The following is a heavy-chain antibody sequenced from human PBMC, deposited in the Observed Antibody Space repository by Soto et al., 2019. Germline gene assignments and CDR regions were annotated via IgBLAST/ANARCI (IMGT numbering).Heavy chain of an antibody. Sequence: EVQLLESGGGLVQPGGSLRLSCAASGFTFSSYAMNWVRQAPGKGLEWVSVISGSGGSTYYADAMKGRFTISRDNSKNTLNRQMSSLRAEAAAVHYCGKRTVGWYFYLWGRGTLVTVSS. CDR1: GFTFSSYA. V-gene: IGHV3-23*01. J-gene: IGHJ2*01. D-gene: IGHD4-17*01. CDR2: ISGSGGST. CDR3: GKRTVGWYFYL.